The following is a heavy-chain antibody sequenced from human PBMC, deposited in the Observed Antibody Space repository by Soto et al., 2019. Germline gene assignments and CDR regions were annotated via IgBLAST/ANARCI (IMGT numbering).Heavy chain of an antibody. CDR2: MNPNSGNT. CDR1: GYTFTSYD. Sequence: GASVKVSCKASGYTFTSYDINWVRQATGQGLEWMGWMNPNSGNTGYAQKFQGRVTMTRNTSISTAYMELSSLRSEDTAVYYCVTCGGDCWSRRNDYWGQGTLVTVSS. D-gene: IGHD2-21*01. CDR3: VTCGGDCWSRRNDY. J-gene: IGHJ4*02. V-gene: IGHV1-8*01.